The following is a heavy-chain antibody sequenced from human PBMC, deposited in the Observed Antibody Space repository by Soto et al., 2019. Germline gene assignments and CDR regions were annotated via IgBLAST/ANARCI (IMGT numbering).Heavy chain of an antibody. CDR3: AKDLLTVVTPDFDY. CDR2: ISDNGGST. Sequence: HPGVSLRLSCAASGFTFSGFAMSWVRQAPGKGPEWVSGISDNGGSTYYADSVKGRFTISRDNSKNTMDLQMNSLRADDTALYYCAKDLLTVVTPDFDYWGQGTLVTVSS. V-gene: IGHV3-23*01. D-gene: IGHD2-21*02. CDR1: GFTFSGFA. J-gene: IGHJ4*02.